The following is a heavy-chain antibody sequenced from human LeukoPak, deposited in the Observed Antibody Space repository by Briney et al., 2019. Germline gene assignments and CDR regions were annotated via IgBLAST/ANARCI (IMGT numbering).Heavy chain of an antibody. CDR1: GYIFTSYG. J-gene: IGHJ3*02. CDR3: AREGLTGLNAFDI. CDR2: ISPYNGNT. Sequence: ASVKVSCKASGYIFTSYGISWVRQAPGQGLEWMGWISPYNGNTNYAQKFQGRVTMTRDMSTSTVYMELSSLRSEDTAVYYCAREGLTGLNAFDIWGQGTMVTVSS. V-gene: IGHV1-18*01. D-gene: IGHD7-27*01.